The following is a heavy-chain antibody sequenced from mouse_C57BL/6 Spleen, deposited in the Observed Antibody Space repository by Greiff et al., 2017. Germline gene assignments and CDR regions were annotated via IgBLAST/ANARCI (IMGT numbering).Heavy chain of an antibody. V-gene: IGHV2-5*01. CDR1: GFSLTSYG. CDR3: AKAKIWDPYYFDY. Sequence: VQLQQSGPGLVQPSQSLSITCPVSGFSLTSYGVHWVRQSPGKGLEWLGVIWRGGSTDYNAAFMSRLSITKDNSKSQVFFKMNSLQADDTAIYYCAKAKIWDPYYFDYWGQGTTLTVSS. CDR2: IWRGGST. D-gene: IGHD4-1*01. J-gene: IGHJ2*01.